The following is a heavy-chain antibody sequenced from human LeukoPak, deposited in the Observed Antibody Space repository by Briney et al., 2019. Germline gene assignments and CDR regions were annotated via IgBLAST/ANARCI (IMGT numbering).Heavy chain of an antibody. D-gene: IGHD5-12*01. V-gene: IGHV3-7*01. CDR2: IKQEGSGK. CDR1: GFTFSNYW. Sequence: GGSLRLSCAASGFTFSNYWMSWVRQAPGKGLEWVAKIKQEGSGKYYVDSVKGRFTISRDSAKNSLYLQMNSLRAEDMAVYYCASLNRGYSGYDWIFDYWGQGTLVTVSS. CDR3: ASLNRGYSGYDWIFDY. J-gene: IGHJ4*02.